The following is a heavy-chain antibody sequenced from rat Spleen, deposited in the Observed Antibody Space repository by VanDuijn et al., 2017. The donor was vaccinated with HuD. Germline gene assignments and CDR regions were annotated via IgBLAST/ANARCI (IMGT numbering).Heavy chain of an antibody. D-gene: IGHD1-12*02. CDR3: ARRRYDGTYYLY. J-gene: IGHJ2*01. V-gene: IGHV3-3*01. CDR1: GFSLSSYG. CDR2: INSAGST. Sequence: VQLKESGPGLVQPSQTLSLTCTVSGFSLSSYGVIWVRQPPGNRLEWMGYINSAGSTNYNPSLKSRISITRDTSKNQFFLQVNSVTTDDTANYYCARRRYDGTYYLYWGQGVMVTVSS.